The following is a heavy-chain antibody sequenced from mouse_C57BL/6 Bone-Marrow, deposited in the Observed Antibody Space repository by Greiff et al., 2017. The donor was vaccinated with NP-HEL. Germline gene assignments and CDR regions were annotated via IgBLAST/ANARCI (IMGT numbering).Heavy chain of an antibody. CDR3: ARGAVVAPYYFDY. V-gene: IGHV14-3*01. Sequence: EVKLVESVAELVRPGASVKLSCTASGFNIKNTYMHWVKQRPEQGLEWIGRIDPANGNTKYAPKFQGKATITADTSSNTAYLQLSSLTSEDTAIYYCARGAVVAPYYFDYWGQGTTLTVSS. D-gene: IGHD1-1*01. CDR2: IDPANGNT. CDR1: GFNIKNTY. J-gene: IGHJ2*01.